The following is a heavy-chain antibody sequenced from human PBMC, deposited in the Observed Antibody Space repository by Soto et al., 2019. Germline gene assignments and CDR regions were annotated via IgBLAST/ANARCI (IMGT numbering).Heavy chain of an antibody. V-gene: IGHV1-69*13. Sequence: SVKVPCKASGGSFGNSAINWVRQTPGQGLEWLGGFIPVYRTLNYAQKFQGRVTITADESTGTAYMTLSSLASDDTAVYYCATGVIWIGYFTVDSWGQGTRVTVSS. CDR3: ATGVIWIGYFTVDS. J-gene: IGHJ4*02. D-gene: IGHD3-3*01. CDR2: FIPVYRTL. CDR1: GGSFGNSA.